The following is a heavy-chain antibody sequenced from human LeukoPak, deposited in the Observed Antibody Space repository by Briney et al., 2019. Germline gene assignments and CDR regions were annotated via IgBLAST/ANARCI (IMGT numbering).Heavy chain of an antibody. D-gene: IGHD6-19*01. CDR2: INHSGST. Sequence: SETLSLTCAVYGRSLSGYYWSWIRQPPGKGLEWIREINHSGSTNYNPSLKSRVTISVDTSKNQFSLKLSSVTAADTAVYYCARGPGIAVAGSYWFDPWGQGTLVTVSS. J-gene: IGHJ5*02. CDR1: GRSLSGYY. CDR3: ARGPGIAVAGSYWFDP. V-gene: IGHV4-34*01.